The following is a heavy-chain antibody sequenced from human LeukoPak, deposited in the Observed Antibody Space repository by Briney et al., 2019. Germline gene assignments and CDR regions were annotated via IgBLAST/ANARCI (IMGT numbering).Heavy chain of an antibody. Sequence: PSETLSLTCTVSGGSISSSSYYWGWIRQPPGKGLEWIGSIYYSGSTYYNPSLKSRVTISVDTSKNQFSLKLSSVTAADTAVYYCARHACSSTSCYWAPVYNWFDPWGQGTLVTVSS. CDR2: IYYSGST. CDR1: GGSISSSSYY. CDR3: ARHACSSTSCYWAPVYNWFDP. D-gene: IGHD2-2*01. J-gene: IGHJ5*02. V-gene: IGHV4-39*01.